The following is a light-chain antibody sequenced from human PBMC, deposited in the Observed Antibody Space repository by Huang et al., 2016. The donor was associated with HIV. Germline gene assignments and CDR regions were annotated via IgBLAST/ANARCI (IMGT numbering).Light chain of an antibody. CDR3: LQDYSYPLT. J-gene: IGKJ4*01. V-gene: IGKV1-6*01. CDR1: EDIKKD. CDR2: NAS. Sequence: AIQMTQSPSSLSASVGDRVTITCRASEDIKKDLGWYQQKPGKAPKLLIYNASKLQSGVPSRFSGGGSDTDFTLTISSLQPEDFATYYCLQDYSYPLTFGGGTKVEFK.